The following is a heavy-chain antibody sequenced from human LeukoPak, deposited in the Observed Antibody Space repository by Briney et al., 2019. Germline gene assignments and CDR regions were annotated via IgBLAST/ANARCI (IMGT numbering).Heavy chain of an antibody. CDR2: ISGSGGST. CDR1: GFTFSSYA. V-gene: IGHV3-23*01. J-gene: IGHJ4*02. Sequence: GGSLRLSCAASGFTFSSYAMSWVRQAPGKGLEWVSAISGSGGSTYYADSVKGRFTISRDNAKNSLYLQMNSLRAEDAAVYYCARAPSPSRLEWLSLYFDYWGQGTLVTVSS. D-gene: IGHD3-3*01. CDR3: ARAPSPSRLEWLSLYFDY.